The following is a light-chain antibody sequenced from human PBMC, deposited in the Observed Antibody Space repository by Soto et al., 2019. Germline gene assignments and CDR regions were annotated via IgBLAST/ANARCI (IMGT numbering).Light chain of an antibody. CDR2: RNN. V-gene: IGLV1-47*01. CDR3: AACDDSLSGRV. J-gene: IGLJ2*01. Sequence: QPVLTQPPSASGTPGQRVTISCSGSSSNIGSNYVYWYQQLPGTAPKLLIYRNNQRSSGVPDRFSGSKSGTPASLAISGLRSEDEADYYCAACDDSLSGRVFGGGTKLTFL. CDR1: SSNIGSNY.